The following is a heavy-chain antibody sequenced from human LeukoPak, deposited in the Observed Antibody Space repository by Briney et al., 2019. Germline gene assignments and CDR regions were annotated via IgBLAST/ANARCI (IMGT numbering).Heavy chain of an antibody. CDR3: AAGSYSFYYMDV. V-gene: IGHV4-59*01. Sequence: SETLSLTCTVSGGSISSYYWSWIRQPPGKGLEWIGYIYYSGIINYNPSLKSRVTISVDTSKNQFSLKLSSVTAADTAVYYCAAGSYSFYYMDVWGKGTTVTISS. CDR2: IYYSGII. CDR1: GGSISSYY. J-gene: IGHJ6*03. D-gene: IGHD3-10*01.